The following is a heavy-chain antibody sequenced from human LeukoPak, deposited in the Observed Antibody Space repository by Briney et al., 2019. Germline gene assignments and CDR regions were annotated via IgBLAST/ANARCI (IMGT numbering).Heavy chain of an antibody. CDR1: GFTFSSYS. Sequence: SGGSLRLSCAASGFTFSSYSMNWVRQAPGKGLEWVANIKQDGSEKYYVDSVKGRFTISRDNAKNSLYLQMNSLRAEDTAVYYCARTIGGAFDIWGQGTMVTVSS. D-gene: IGHD2-15*01. V-gene: IGHV3-7*01. CDR3: ARTIGGAFDI. CDR2: IKQDGSEK. J-gene: IGHJ3*02.